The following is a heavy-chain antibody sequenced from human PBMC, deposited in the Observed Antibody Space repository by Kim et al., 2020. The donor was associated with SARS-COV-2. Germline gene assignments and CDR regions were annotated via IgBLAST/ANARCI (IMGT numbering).Heavy chain of an antibody. CDR1: GFTFSSYA. Sequence: GGSLRLSCAASGFTFSSYAMHWVRQAPGKGLEYVSAISSNGGSTYYADSVKGRFTISRDNSKNTLYLQMGSLRAEDMAVYYCARGSRRGSGIAVGSFDYWGQGTLVTVSS. V-gene: IGHV3-64*02. CDR3: ARGSRRGSGIAVGSFDY. CDR2: ISSNGGST. D-gene: IGHD6-19*01. J-gene: IGHJ4*02.